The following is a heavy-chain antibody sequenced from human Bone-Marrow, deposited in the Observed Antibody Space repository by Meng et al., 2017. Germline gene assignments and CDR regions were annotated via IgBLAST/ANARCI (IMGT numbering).Heavy chain of an antibody. CDR1: GFTFNFYA. V-gene: IGHV3-15*01. Sequence: GESLKISCAASGFTFNFYAMHWVRQAPGKGLEWVGCIKSKTDGGTTDYAAPVKGRFTISRDDSKNTLYLQMNSLKTEDTAVYYCTTGFHCSGGSCYSAGAFDIWGQGTMVTVSS. CDR3: TTGFHCSGGSCYSAGAFDI. CDR2: IKSKTDGGTT. D-gene: IGHD2-15*01. J-gene: IGHJ3*02.